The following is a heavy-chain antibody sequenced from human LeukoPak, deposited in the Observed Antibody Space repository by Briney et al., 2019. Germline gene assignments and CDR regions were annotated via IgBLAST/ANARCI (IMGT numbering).Heavy chain of an antibody. J-gene: IGHJ5*02. Sequence: GASVKVSCKASGYTFTGYYMHWVRQAPGPGLEWMGWINPNSGGTNYAQKFQGWVTMTRDTSISTAYMELSRLRSDDTAVYYCARESYCSGGSCYSGWFDPWGQGTLVTVSS. CDR3: ARESYCSGGSCYSGWFDP. CDR1: GYTFTGYY. V-gene: IGHV1-2*04. D-gene: IGHD2-15*01. CDR2: INPNSGGT.